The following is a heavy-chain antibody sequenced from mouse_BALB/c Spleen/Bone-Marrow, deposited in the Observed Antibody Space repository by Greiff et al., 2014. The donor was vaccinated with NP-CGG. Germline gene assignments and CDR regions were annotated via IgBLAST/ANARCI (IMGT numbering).Heavy chain of an antibody. CDR2: IWAGGST. D-gene: IGHD1-1*01. CDR3: ARKDYGSRGGYFDV. V-gene: IGHV2-9*02. Sequence: VKLVESGPGLVAPSLSLSITCTVSGFSLTSYGVHWVRQPPGKGLEWLGLIWAGGSTNYNSALMSRLSISKDNSKSQVFLKMNSLQTDDTAMYYCARKDYGSRGGYFDVWGAGTTVTVSS. CDR1: GFSLTSYG. J-gene: IGHJ1*01.